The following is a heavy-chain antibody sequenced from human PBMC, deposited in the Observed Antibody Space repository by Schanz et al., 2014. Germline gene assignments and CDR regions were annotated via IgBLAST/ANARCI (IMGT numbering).Heavy chain of an antibody. CDR1: GFGFSSYS. V-gene: IGHV3-48*01. CDR3: ARGGSGSHYRLDY. D-gene: IGHD1-26*01. CDR2: VSGSSRTI. Sequence: EVQLVESGGGLIQPGGSLRLSCAASGFGFSSYSMNWVRRAPGKGLEWLSYVSGSSRTIYYADSMKGRFTVSRDNAENALYRQMNSLRAEDTGLYICARGGSGSHYRLDYWGQGTLVTVSS. J-gene: IGHJ4*02.